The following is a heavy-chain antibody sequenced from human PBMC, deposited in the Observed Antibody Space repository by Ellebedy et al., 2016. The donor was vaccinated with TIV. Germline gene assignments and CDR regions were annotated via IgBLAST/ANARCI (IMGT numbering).Heavy chain of an antibody. J-gene: IGHJ4*02. CDR3: AKHAGAMTTVVKGGDS. CDR2: VYHSGSA. V-gene: IGHV4-39*01. CDR1: GGSIISSYY. D-gene: IGHD4-23*01. Sequence: SETLSLTXTVSGGSIISSYYWGWIRQPPGKGLEWIGSVYHSGSAYYNPSLKSRVTISVDTSTNHFPLNLNSVTAADTAVYYCAKHAGAMTTVVKGGDSWGQGTLVTVSA.